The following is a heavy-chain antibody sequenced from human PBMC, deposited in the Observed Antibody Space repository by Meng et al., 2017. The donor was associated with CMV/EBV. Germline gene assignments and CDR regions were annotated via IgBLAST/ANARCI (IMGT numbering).Heavy chain of an antibody. CDR3: AGEDYYGSGSYKG. Sequence: ASVKVSCKGSGYTFTGYYMHWVRQAPGRGLEWMGWINPNSGGTKYAQKFQGRVTMTRDTSISTAYMELSRLRSDDTAVYYCAGEDYYGSGSYKGWGQGTLVTVS. V-gene: IGHV1-2*02. CDR2: INPNSGGT. D-gene: IGHD3-10*01. J-gene: IGHJ4*02. CDR1: GYTFTGYY.